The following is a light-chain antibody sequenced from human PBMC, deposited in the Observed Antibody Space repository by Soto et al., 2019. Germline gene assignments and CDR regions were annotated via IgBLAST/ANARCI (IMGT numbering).Light chain of an antibody. V-gene: IGKV1-39*01. Sequence: DIQMTQSPSSLSASVGDRVTISCRASESISSNLNWYQQKPGTAPKLLIYAASSLQSGVPSRFSGSGSGTDFTLTISSLQPEDFGSYYCQQSYSAPWTFGQGTKVEIK. CDR2: AAS. CDR1: ESISSN. J-gene: IGKJ1*01. CDR3: QQSYSAPWT.